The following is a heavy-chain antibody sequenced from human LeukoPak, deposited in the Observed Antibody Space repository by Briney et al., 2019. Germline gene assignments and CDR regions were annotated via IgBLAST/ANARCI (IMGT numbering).Heavy chain of an antibody. CDR2: IWYDGSNK. J-gene: IGHJ5*02. CDR1: GXTFSSYG. D-gene: IGHD3-10*01. CDR3: ARDAGGSGSYPNWFDP. Sequence: PGGSLRLSWAASGXTFSSYGVHWVRQAPGKGLEWVAVIWYDGSNKYYADSVKGRFTISRDNSKNTLYLQMNSLRAEDTAVYYCARDAGGSGSYPNWFDPWGQGTLVTVSS. V-gene: IGHV3-33*01.